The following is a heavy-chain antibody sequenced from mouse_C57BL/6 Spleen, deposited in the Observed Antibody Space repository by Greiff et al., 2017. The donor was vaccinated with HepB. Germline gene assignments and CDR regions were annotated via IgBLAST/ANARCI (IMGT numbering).Heavy chain of an antibody. V-gene: IGHV5-4*01. CDR1: GFTFSSYA. Sequence: DVQLVESGGGLVKPGGSLKLSCAASGFTFSSYAMSWVRQTPEKRLEWVATISDGGSYTYYPDNVKGRFTISRDNAKNNLYLQMSHLKSEDTAMYYCARDDRDAMDYWGQGTSVTVSS. CDR3: ARDDRDAMDY. D-gene: IGHD3-2*01. CDR2: ISDGGSYT. J-gene: IGHJ4*01.